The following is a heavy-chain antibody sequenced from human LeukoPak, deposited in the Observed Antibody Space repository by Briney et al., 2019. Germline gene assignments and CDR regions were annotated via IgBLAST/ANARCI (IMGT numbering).Heavy chain of an antibody. CDR3: AGALPRTILTDAFDI. Sequence: GGSLRLSCVASGFILSTSEMNWVRQAPGRGLEWVSFIASDGTIYYADSVKGRFTLSRDNAKNSLYLQMNSLRAEDTAVYFCAGALPRTILTDAFDIWGQGTMATVSS. D-gene: IGHD5-24*01. J-gene: IGHJ3*02. CDR1: GFILSTSE. V-gene: IGHV3-48*03. CDR2: IASDGTI.